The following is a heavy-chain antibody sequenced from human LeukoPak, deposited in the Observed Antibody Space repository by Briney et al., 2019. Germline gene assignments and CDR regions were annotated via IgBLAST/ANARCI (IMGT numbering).Heavy chain of an antibody. CDR2: ITSESAHI. D-gene: IGHD6-13*01. CDR3: ARVRGYSRDY. CDR1: GXTFSSYA. J-gene: IGHJ4*02. Sequence: SGGSLTLSCAAFGXTFSSYAMNWVRQAPGKGLDWVSSITSESAHIFYADSVKGRFTISRDNAKNSLYLQMSSLTAEDTAVYYCARVRGYSRDYWGQGTLVTVSS. V-gene: IGHV3-21*04.